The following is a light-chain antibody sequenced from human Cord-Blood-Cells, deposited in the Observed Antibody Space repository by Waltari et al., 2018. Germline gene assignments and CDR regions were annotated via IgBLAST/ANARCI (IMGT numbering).Light chain of an antibody. CDR2: YDD. CDR1: RSNIGNNA. CDR3: AAWDDSLNGPV. J-gene: IGLJ2*01. V-gene: IGLV1-36*01. Sequence: QSVLTQPPSVSEAPRQRVTISCSGSRSNIGNNAVNWYQQLPGKAPKLLIYYDDLLPSGVSDRFSGSKSGTSASLAISGLQSEDEADYHCAAWDDSLNGPVFGGGTKLTVL.